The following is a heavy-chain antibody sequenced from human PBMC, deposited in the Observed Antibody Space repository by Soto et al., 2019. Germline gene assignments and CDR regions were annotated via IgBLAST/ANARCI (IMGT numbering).Heavy chain of an antibody. D-gene: IGHD3-16*01. CDR1: GDSITSGVHY. Sequence: QVQLQESGPGLVKPSQTLSLTCTVSGDSITSGVHYWSWIRQRPGKGLEWIGYIFYSGISYYNPSLRSRFTISVDPXXXHXXXTXXXVXXXXXXXYXXXXXXXXLXXGGGSGEWGIDSWGQGTLVTVSS. CDR3: XXXXXXXLXXGGGSGEWGIDS. V-gene: IGHV4-31*03. CDR2: IFYSGIS. J-gene: IGHJ4*02.